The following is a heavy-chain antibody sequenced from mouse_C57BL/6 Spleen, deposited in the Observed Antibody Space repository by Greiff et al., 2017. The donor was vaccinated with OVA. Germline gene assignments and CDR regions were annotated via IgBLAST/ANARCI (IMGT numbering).Heavy chain of an antibody. Sequence: QVQLKESGPELVKPGASVKISCKASGYAFSSSWMNWVKQRPGKGLEWIGRIYPGDGDTNYNGKFKGKATLTADKSSSTAYMQLSSLTSEDSAVYFCARSPSNWAFDYWGQGTTLTVSS. CDR3: ARSPSNWAFDY. CDR1: GYAFSSSW. V-gene: IGHV1-82*01. CDR2: IYPGDGDT. D-gene: IGHD4-1*01. J-gene: IGHJ2*01.